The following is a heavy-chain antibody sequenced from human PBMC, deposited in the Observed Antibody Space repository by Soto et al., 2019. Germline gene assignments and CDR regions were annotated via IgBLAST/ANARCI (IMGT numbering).Heavy chain of an antibody. CDR3: ARRAFCGRDCTARPQDYYGMDV. Sequence: PGESLKISCKGSGYSFTSYCVVWVRQMPGKGLEWVGIMCPRDSDTRYSPSSQGQVTISADKSITTAYLQWSSLKASDTAIYYCARRAFCGRDCTARPQDYYGMDVWGQGTAVTVSS. D-gene: IGHD2-21*02. V-gene: IGHV5-51*01. J-gene: IGHJ6*02. CDR2: MCPRDSDT. CDR1: GYSFTSYC.